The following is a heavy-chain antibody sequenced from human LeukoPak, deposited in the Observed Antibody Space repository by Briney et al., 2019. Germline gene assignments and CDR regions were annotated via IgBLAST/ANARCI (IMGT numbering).Heavy chain of an antibody. Sequence: GGSLRLSCAASGFTFSSYWMHWVRQAPGKGLEWVSRINRVGSSTSYADSVKGRFTISRDNAKNTPYLQMNSLRAEDTAVYYCARDLEVAGPLDYWGQGTLVTVSS. D-gene: IGHD6-19*01. J-gene: IGHJ4*02. CDR3: ARDLEVAGPLDY. CDR2: INRVGSST. CDR1: GFTFSSYW. V-gene: IGHV3-74*01.